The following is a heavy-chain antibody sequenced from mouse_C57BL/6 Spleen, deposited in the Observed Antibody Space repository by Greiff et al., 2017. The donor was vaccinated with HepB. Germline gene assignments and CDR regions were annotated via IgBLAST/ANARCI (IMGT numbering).Heavy chain of an antibody. J-gene: IGHJ4*01. Sequence: VQLQQSGAELVRPGASVKLSCTASGFNIKDDYMHWVKQRPEQGLEWIGWIDPENGDTEYASKFQGKATITADTPSNTAYLQLSSLTSEDTAVYYCTTRYCGSHAMDYWGQGTPVTVSS. CDR1: GFNIKDDY. CDR3: TTRYCGSHAMDY. D-gene: IGHD1-1*01. V-gene: IGHV14-4*01. CDR2: IDPENGDT.